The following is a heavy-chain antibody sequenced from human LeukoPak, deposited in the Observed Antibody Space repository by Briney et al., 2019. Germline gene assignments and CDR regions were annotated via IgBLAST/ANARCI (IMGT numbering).Heavy chain of an antibody. CDR3: ARVDPKYSGSYTL. D-gene: IGHD1-26*01. CDR2: MNPNSGNT. CDR1: GYTFTSYD. J-gene: IGHJ4*02. V-gene: IGHV1-8*03. Sequence: VASVKVSCKASGYTFTSYDINWVRQATGQGLEWMGWMNPNSGNTGYAQKFQGRVTITRNTSISTAYMELSSLRSEDTAVYYCARVDPKYSGSYTLWGQGTLVTVSS.